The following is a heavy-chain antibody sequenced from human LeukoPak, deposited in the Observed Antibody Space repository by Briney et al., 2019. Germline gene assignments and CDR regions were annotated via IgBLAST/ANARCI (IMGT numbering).Heavy chain of an antibody. D-gene: IGHD2-2*01. Sequence: PSETLSLTCTVSGGSISSSTYYWGWIRQPPGKGLEWIGIIFHSGSTYYNPSLKSRVTISVDTSKNQFSLKLSSVTAADTAVYYCSRQYCTRTNCYLFRLYGVDVWGQGTTVTVSS. J-gene: IGHJ6*02. CDR3: SRQYCTRTNCYLFRLYGVDV. V-gene: IGHV4-39*01. CDR2: IFHSGST. CDR1: GGSISSSTYY.